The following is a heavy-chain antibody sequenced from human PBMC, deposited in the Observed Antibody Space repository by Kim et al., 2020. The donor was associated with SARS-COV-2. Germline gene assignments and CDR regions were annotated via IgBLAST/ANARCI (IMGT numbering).Heavy chain of an antibody. CDR3: ARGEKGGIWKLRYFDWSPGGDY. V-gene: IGHV5-51*01. CDR1: GYSFTSYW. D-gene: IGHD3-9*01. Sequence: GESLKISCKGSGYSFTSYWIGWVRQMPGKGLEWMGIIYPGDSDTRYSPSFQGQVTISADKSISTAYLQWSSLKASDTAMYYCARGEKGGIWKLRYFDWSPGGDYWGQGTLVTVSS. CDR2: IYPGDSDT. J-gene: IGHJ4*02.